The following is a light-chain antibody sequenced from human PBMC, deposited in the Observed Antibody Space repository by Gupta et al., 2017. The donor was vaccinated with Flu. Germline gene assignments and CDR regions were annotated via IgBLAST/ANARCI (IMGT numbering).Light chain of an antibody. CDR1: SGALGGYNY. V-gene: IGLV2-14*01. Sequence: ITISCTGSSGALGGYNYVSWYQQHPGKAPNLIIFEVSNRLSGVSNRFSGSKSGTTASLTISGLQAEEEADYYWRSYTNTSTLVVFGGGTKLTVL. CDR2: EVS. CDR3: RSYTNTSTLVV. J-gene: IGLJ3*02.